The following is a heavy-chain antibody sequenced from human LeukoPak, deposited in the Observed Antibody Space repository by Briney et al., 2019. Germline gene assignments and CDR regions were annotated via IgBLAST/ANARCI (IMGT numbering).Heavy chain of an antibody. V-gene: IGHV1-2*02. J-gene: IGHJ3*02. CDR3: ARDRIVVPAGDAFDI. CDR2: INPNSGGT. D-gene: IGHD2-2*01. Sequence: ASVKVSCKASGYTFTGYYMHWVRQAPGQGLEWMGWINPNSGGTNYAQKFQGRVTMTRDTSISTAYMELSRLRSDDTAVYYCARDRIVVPAGDAFDIWGQGTMVTVSS. CDR1: GYTFTGYY.